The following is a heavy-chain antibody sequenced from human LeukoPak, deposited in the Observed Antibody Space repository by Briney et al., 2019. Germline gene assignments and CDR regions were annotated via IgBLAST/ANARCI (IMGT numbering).Heavy chain of an antibody. D-gene: IGHD3-10*01. CDR1: GYIFTSYY. V-gene: IGHV1-46*01. Sequence: ASVKVSCKASGYIFTSYYMHWVRQAPGQGLEWMGIINPSGGSTSYAQKFQGRVTMTRDTSTSTVYMELSSLRSEATAVYYCPIILPYYYGSASPKDLDYWGQGTLVTVSS. CDR2: INPSGGST. CDR3: PIILPYYYGSASPKDLDY. J-gene: IGHJ4*02.